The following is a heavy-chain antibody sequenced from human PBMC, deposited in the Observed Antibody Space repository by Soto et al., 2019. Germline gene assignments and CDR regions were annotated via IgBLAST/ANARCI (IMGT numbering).Heavy chain of an antibody. CDR2: IYYSGST. J-gene: IGHJ6*02. CDR1: GGSVSSGSYY. D-gene: IGHD3-22*01. CDR3: ARDSSGYYLSTGYYYGMDV. Sequence: QVQLQESGPGLVKPSETLSLTCTVSGGSVSSGSYYWSWIRQPPGKGLEWIGYIYYSGSTNYNPSLKSRVTISVDTSKNQFCLKLSSVTAADTAVYYCARDSSGYYLSTGYYYGMDVWGQGTTVTVSS. V-gene: IGHV4-61*01.